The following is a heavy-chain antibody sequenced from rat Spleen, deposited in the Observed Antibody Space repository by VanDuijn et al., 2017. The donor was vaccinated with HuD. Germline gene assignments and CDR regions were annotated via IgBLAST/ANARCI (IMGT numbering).Heavy chain of an antibody. V-gene: IGHV6-6*01. D-gene: IGHD1-1*01. J-gene: IGHJ2*01. CDR2: IKAKSNNYAT. CDR1: GFTFSTAW. Sequence: EVQVLESGGGLVQPGNSLKLSCATSGFTFSTAWMYWYRQFPEKRLEWVARIKAKSNNYATDYTESVKGRFTISRDDSKSSVYLQMNNLKEEETALYYCARHAVTTVVREHYFDYWGQGVMVTVSS. CDR3: ARHAVTTVVREHYFDY.